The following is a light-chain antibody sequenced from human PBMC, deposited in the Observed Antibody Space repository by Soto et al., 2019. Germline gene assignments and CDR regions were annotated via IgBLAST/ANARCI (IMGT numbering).Light chain of an antibody. CDR1: SSNIGTKT. Sequence: QSVLTQPPTASGIPGQGVTISCSGSSSNIGTKTVNWYQQLPGTAPKLLIYSNNQRPSGVPDRFSGSKSGTSASLAISGLQSEDEADYYCAAWDNSLSGVVFGGGTKLTVL. V-gene: IGLV1-44*01. CDR3: AAWDNSLSGVV. CDR2: SNN. J-gene: IGLJ2*01.